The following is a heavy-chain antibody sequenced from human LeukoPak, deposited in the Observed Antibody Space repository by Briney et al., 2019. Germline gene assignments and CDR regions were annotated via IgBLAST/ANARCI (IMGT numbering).Heavy chain of an antibody. Sequence: SETLSLTCTVSGGSISSYYWSWIRQPPGKGLEWIGYIYYSGSTNYNPSLKSRVTISVDTSKNQFSLKLSSVTAADTAVYYCARRPQATQKVRGLYNWFDPWGQGTLVTVSS. D-gene: IGHD3-10*01. CDR3: ARRPQATQKVRGLYNWFDP. J-gene: IGHJ5*02. CDR1: GGSISSYY. CDR2: IYYSGST. V-gene: IGHV4-59*12.